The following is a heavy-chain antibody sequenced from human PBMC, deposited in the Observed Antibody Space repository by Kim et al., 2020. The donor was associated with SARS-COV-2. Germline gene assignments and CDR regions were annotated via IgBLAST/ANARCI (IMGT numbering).Heavy chain of an antibody. J-gene: IGHJ4*02. V-gene: IGHV3-9*01. CDR2: ISWNSGSI. Sequence: GGSLRLSCAASGFTFDDYAMHWVRQAPGKGLEWVSGISWNSGSIGYADSVKGRFTIARDNAKNSLYLQMNSLRAEDTALYYCAKDNSGYSSGPPGYWGQGTLVTVSS. CDR1: GFTFDDYA. CDR3: AKDNSGYSSGPPGY. D-gene: IGHD6-19*01.